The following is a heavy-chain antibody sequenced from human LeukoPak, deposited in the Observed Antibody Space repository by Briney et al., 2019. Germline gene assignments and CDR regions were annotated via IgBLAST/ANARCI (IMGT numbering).Heavy chain of an antibody. V-gene: IGHV1-2*06. CDR3: ARDLSSTSNWEFDF. D-gene: IGHD1-1*01. CDR1: GYIFTDYF. J-gene: IGHJ4*02. Sequence: GASVKVSCXASGYIFTDYFLHWVRQAPGQGPVWMGRINCNSGGTMYAQNLQGRVTMTRVTSITTAYMELSSLTSDDTAVYYCARDLSSTSNWEFDFWGRGTLVTVSS. CDR2: INCNSGGT.